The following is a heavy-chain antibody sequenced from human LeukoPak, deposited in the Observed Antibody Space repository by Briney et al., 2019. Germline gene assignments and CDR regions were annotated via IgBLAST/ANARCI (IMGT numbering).Heavy chain of an antibody. CDR2: ISGSGDIT. Sequence: GGSLRLSCAASGFTFSSYAMSWVRQAPGKGLEWVSSISGSGDITYYADSVKGRFTISRDNSKNTLYLQMNSLRADDTAVYHCAKVSGYNYGFSHHRGLGTLVTVSS. D-gene: IGHD5-18*01. J-gene: IGHJ4*02. V-gene: IGHV3-23*01. CDR1: GFTFSSYA. CDR3: AKVSGYNYGFSHH.